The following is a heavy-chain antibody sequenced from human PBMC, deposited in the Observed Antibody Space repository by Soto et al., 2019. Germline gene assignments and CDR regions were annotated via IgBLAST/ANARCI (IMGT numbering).Heavy chain of an antibody. Sequence: SGPTLVNPTQTLTLTCTFSGFSLSARGMCVSWIRQPPGKALEWLARIDWDDDKYYTTSLKTRLTISKDTSKNQVVLTMTNMDPVDTATYFCARTRRVPGSHDYGMDVWGQGTTVTVSS. CDR3: ARTRRVPGSHDYGMDV. V-gene: IGHV2-70*11. D-gene: IGHD2-2*01. J-gene: IGHJ6*02. CDR1: GFSLSARGMC. CDR2: IDWDDDK.